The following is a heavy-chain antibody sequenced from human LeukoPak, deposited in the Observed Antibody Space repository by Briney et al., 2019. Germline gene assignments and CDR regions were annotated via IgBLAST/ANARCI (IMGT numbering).Heavy chain of an antibody. D-gene: IGHD2-15*01. CDR1: GYTFTSYY. V-gene: IGHV1-46*01. CDR3: ARGLLGYCSGGSCQNDAFDI. Sequence: GASVKVSCKASGYTFTSYYMHWVRQAPGQGLEWMGIINPSGGSTSYAQKFQGRVTMTRDTSTSTVYMELSSLRSEDTAVYYCARGLLGYCSGGSCQNDAFDIWGQGTMVTVSS. J-gene: IGHJ3*02. CDR2: INPSGGST.